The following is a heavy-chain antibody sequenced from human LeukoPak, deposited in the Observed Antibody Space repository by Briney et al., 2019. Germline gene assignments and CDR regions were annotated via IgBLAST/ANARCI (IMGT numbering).Heavy chain of an antibody. CDR2: ISGSGGST. CDR3: AKDFYDFWSGYYTGAFDY. CDR1: GFTFSSYA. Sequence: GGSLRLSCAASGFTFSSYAMSWVRQAPGKGLEWVSAISGSGGSTYYADSVKGRFTISRDNSKNTLYLQMNGLRAEDTAVYYCAKDFYDFWSGYYTGAFDYWGQGALVIVSS. J-gene: IGHJ4*02. D-gene: IGHD3-3*01. V-gene: IGHV3-23*01.